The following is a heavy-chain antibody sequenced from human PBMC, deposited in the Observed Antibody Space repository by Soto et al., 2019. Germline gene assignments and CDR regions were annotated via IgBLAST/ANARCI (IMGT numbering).Heavy chain of an antibody. J-gene: IGHJ4*02. CDR1: GGSISSGGYY. V-gene: IGHV4-31*03. Sequence: QVQLQESGPGLVKPSQTLSLTCTVSGGSISSGGYYWSWIRQHPGKGLEWIGYISYSGDTYYHPSLKSRVGVSADTSKNQCSLRLSSVTVADTAVYYCASMYCRGGICYGLYWGQGTLVTVSS. CDR3: ASMYCRGGICYGLY. CDR2: ISYSGDT. D-gene: IGHD2-15*01.